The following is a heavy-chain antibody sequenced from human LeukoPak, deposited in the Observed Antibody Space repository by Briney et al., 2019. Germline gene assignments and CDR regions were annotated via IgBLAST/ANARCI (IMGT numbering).Heavy chain of an antibody. V-gene: IGHV3-21*01. CDR1: GFTFSSYS. CDR2: ISSSSSYI. J-gene: IGHJ4*02. Sequence: GGSLRLSCAASGFTFSSYSMNWVRQAPGKGLEWVSSISSSSSYIYYADSVKGRFTISRDNAKNSLYLQMNSLRAEDTAMYYCASMVRGVIIGDFDSWGQGTLVTVSS. CDR3: ASMVRGVIIGDFDS. D-gene: IGHD3-10*01.